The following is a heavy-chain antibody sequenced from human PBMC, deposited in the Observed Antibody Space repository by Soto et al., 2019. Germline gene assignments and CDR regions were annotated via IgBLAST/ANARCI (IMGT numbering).Heavy chain of an antibody. CDR1: GGSISSGDYY. V-gene: IGHV4-30-4*01. CDR2: IYYSGST. Sequence: PSETLSLTCTVSGGSISSGDYYWSWIRQPPGKGLEWIGYIYYSGSTYYNPSLKSRVTISVDTSKNQFSLKLSSVTAADTAVYYCARWPLAARLYYYGTDVWGQGTTVTVSS. J-gene: IGHJ6*02. CDR3: ARWPLAARLYYYGTDV. D-gene: IGHD6-6*01.